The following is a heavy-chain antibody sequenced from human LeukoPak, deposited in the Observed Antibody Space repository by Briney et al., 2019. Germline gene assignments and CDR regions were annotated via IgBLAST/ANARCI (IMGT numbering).Heavy chain of an antibody. V-gene: IGHV3-30-3*01. CDR3: ARDRELLWFGSTDY. CDR1: GFTLSSYA. Sequence: GGSLRLSCAASGFTLSSYAMHWVRQAPGKGLEWVAVISYDGSNKYYADSVKGRFTISRDNSKNTLYLQMNSLRAEDTAVYYCARDRELLWFGSTDYWGQGTLVTVSS. J-gene: IGHJ4*02. CDR2: ISYDGSNK. D-gene: IGHD3-10*01.